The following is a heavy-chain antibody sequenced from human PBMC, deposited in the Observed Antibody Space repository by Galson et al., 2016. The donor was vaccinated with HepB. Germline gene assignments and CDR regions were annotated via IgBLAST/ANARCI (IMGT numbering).Heavy chain of an antibody. D-gene: IGHD2-15*01. CDR1: GFTFSDYY. CDR3: PRRGYCSGGACSQYFDY. Sequence: SLRLSCAASGFTFSDYYMTWVRQSPAKGLEWLSYITFDGTPVYYADSVKGRFTISRDNAKNSLYLQMNGLRAEDAALYFCPRRGYCSGGACSQYFDYWGQGTLVTVSS. V-gene: IGHV3-11*04. J-gene: IGHJ4*02. CDR2: ITFDGTPV.